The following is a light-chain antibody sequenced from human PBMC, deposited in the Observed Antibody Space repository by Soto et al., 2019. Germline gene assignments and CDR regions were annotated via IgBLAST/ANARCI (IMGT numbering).Light chain of an antibody. J-gene: IGKJ4*01. CDR1: QSISSY. Sequence: DIQMTQSPSSLYASVGDRVTITCRASQSISSYLNWYQQKPGKAPKLLIYAASSLQSGVPSRFSGSGSGTDFTLTISSLQPEDFATYYCQQSYSTLTGGGGTKVEIK. CDR3: QQSYSTLT. V-gene: IGKV1-39*01. CDR2: AAS.